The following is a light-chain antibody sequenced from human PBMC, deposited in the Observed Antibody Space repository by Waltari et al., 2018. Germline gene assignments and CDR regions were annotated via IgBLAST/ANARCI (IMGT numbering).Light chain of an antibody. CDR2: DVS. Sequence: QSALTQPASVSGSPGQSITISCTGPSSDVGDYNYVSWYQQHPGKAPKLMISDVSKRPKGVSNRFSGSKSGHTASLTISGLQAEDEADYYCGSYTGSSTGVFGGGTKLTVL. V-gene: IGLV2-14*03. J-gene: IGLJ3*02. CDR1: SSDVGDYNY. CDR3: GSYTGSSTGV.